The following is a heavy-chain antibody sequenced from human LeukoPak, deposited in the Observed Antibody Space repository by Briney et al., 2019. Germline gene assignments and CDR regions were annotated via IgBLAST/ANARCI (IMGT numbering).Heavy chain of an antibody. CDR3: ARTAARRFDY. CDR1: GYSFTSNY. Sequence: ASVKVSCKASGYSFTSNYIHWVRQAPGQGLEWMGMIYPRDGSTSYAQKFQGRVTVTRDTSTSTVYMELSSLRSDDTAVYYCARTAARRFDYWGQGTLVTVSS. CDR2: IYPRDGST. J-gene: IGHJ4*02. D-gene: IGHD6-6*01. V-gene: IGHV1-46*01.